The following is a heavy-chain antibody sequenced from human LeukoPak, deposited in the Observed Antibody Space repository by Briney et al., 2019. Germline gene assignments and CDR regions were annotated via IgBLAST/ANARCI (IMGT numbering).Heavy chain of an antibody. CDR1: GFTFSSYA. CDR3: AKDAEGGTVYYYYYYMDV. D-gene: IGHD3-16*01. CDR2: ISGSGGST. V-gene: IGHV3-23*01. Sequence: GGSLRLSCAASGFTFSSYAMSWVRQAPGKGLEWVSAISGSGGSTYYADSVKGRFTISRDNSKNTLYLQMNSLRAEDTAVYYCAKDAEGGTVYYYYYYMDVWGKGTTVTVSS. J-gene: IGHJ6*03.